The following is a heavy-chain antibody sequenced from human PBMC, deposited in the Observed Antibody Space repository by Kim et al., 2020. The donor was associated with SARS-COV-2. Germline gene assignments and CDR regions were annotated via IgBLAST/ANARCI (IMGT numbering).Heavy chain of an antibody. Sequence: GGSLRLSCAASGFTFDDYAMHWVRQLPGKGLEWVSRICWNSGRIGYAESVEGRFTISRDNAKDSLYLQMNSLRVEDTALYYCAKAKTGDGWFMDVWGKGTTVTVSS. CDR2: ICWNSGRI. CDR3: AKAKTGDGWFMDV. V-gene: IGHV3-9*01. J-gene: IGHJ6*03. CDR1: GFTFDDYA. D-gene: IGHD3-10*01.